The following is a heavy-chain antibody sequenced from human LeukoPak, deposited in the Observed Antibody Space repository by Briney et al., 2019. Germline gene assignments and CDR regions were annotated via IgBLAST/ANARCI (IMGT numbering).Heavy chain of an antibody. CDR1: GFTFDDYA. D-gene: IGHD3-22*01. J-gene: IGHJ4*02. V-gene: IGHV3-43*02. CDR2: ISGDGGST. CDR3: AKDRYYYDSSGATFDY. Sequence: GSLRLSCAASGFTFDDYAMHWVRQAPGKGLEWVSLISGDGGSTYYADSVKGRFTISRDNSKNTLYLQMNSLRAEDTAVYYCAKDRYYYDSSGATFDYWGQGTLVTVSS.